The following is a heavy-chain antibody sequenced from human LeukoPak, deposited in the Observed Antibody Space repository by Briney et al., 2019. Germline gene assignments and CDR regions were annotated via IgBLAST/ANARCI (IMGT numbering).Heavy chain of an antibody. CDR1: GFTFRSHW. D-gene: IGHD3-16*01. CDR3: ARGRRPTWGGNFDY. CDR2: IYTSGST. V-gene: IGHV4-4*07. J-gene: IGHJ4*02. Sequence: PGGSLRLSCAASGFTFRSHWMSWIRQPAGKGLEWIGRIYTSGSTNYNPSLKSRVTISVDTSKNQFSLKLSSVTAADTAVYYCARGRRPTWGGNFDYWGQGTLVTVSS.